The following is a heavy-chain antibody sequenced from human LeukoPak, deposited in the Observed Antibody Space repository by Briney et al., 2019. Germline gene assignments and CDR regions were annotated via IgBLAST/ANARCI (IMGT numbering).Heavy chain of an antibody. CDR3: ARLIKIGSSVNWFDP. Sequence: HGESLKISCKGSGYGFTYYWIGWVRQMPGKGLEWMGIISPADSNTRYSPSFQGQVTISADKSISTAFLQWSSLKASDTAMYYCARLIKIGSSVNWFDPWGQGTLVTVSS. CDR1: GYGFTYYW. J-gene: IGHJ5*02. CDR2: ISPADSNT. V-gene: IGHV5-51*01.